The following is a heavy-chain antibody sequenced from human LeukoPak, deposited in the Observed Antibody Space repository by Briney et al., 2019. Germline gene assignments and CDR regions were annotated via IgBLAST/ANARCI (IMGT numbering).Heavy chain of an antibody. CDR1: GFTFSSYS. CDR3: TADGVGIEGATFDY. CDR2: IKAKPHGGTT. J-gene: IGHJ4*02. Sequence: GGSLRLSCAASGFTFSSYSMNWVRQAPGKGLEWVGRIKAKPHGGTTDYAAPVKGRFTISRDDSKNTLYLQMNSLKTEDTAVYYCTADGVGIEGATFDYWGQGILVTVSS. V-gene: IGHV3-15*01. D-gene: IGHD1-26*01.